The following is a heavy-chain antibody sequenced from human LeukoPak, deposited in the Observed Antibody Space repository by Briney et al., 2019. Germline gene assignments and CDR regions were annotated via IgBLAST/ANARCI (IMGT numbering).Heavy chain of an antibody. V-gene: IGHV3-30*19. D-gene: IGHD4-17*01. CDR1: GFTFSSYG. Sequence: GGSLRLSCAASGFTFSSYGMHWVRQAPGKGLEWVAVISYDGNNKYYADSVKGRFTISRDNSRDNFNTLYLQMNSLRAEDTAVYYCARGDYGDHGYFDYWGQGTLVTVSS. CDR3: ARGDYGDHGYFDY. J-gene: IGHJ4*02. CDR2: ISYDGNNK.